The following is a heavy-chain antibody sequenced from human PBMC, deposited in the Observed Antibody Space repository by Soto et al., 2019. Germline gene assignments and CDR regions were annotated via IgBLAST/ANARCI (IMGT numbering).Heavy chain of an antibody. J-gene: IGHJ4*02. CDR2: IYSGGST. Sequence: GGSLRLSCAASGFTVSSNYMSWVRQAPGKGLEWVSVIYSGGSTYYADSVKGRFTISRDNSKNTLYLQMNSLRAEDTAVYYCARDNCSSTSCYFDYWGQGTLVTVSS. CDR3: ARDNCSSTSCYFDY. CDR1: GFTVSSNY. V-gene: IGHV3-53*01. D-gene: IGHD2-2*01.